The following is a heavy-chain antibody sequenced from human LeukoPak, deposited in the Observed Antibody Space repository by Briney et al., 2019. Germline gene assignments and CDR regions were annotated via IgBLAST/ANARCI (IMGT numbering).Heavy chain of an antibody. J-gene: IGHJ4*02. Sequence: GGSLRLSCAASGFTFSSYGMHWVRQAPGKGLEWVAFIRYDGSNKYYADSVKGRFTISRDNSKNTLYLQMNSLRAEDTALYYCAKDLFDVLVVPADILDYWGQGTLVTVSS. D-gene: IGHD2-2*02. CDR2: IRYDGSNK. V-gene: IGHV3-30*02. CDR1: GFTFSSYG. CDR3: AKDLFDVLVVPADILDY.